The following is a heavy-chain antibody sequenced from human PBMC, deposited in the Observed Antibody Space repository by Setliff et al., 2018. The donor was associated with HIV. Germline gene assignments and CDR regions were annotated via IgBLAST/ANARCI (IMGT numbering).Heavy chain of an antibody. D-gene: IGHD6-19*01. J-gene: IGHJ4*02. CDR1: GGSISGSNYY. V-gene: IGHV4-39*01. CDR3: ARQQHSSDLKIWNY. Sequence: KSSETLSLTCTVSGGSISGSNYYWGWIRQPPGKGLEWVGSIYYSGSTYYSPSLKSRVTISVDTSKNQFSLTLTSVTAADTAVYYCARQQHSSDLKIWNYWGQGTLVTVS. CDR2: IYYSGST.